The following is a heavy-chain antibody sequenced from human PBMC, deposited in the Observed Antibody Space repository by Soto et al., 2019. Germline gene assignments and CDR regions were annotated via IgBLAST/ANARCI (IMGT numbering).Heavy chain of an antibody. CDR2: IIPIFGTA. V-gene: IGHV1-69*06. CDR3: ARDRETQYYDFWSGSKDTYYYYGMDV. J-gene: IGHJ6*02. D-gene: IGHD3-3*01. CDR1: GGTFSSYA. Sequence: SVKVSCKASGGTFSSYAISWVRQAPGQGLEWMGGIIPIFGTANYAQKFQGRVTITADKSTSTAYMELSSLRSEDTAVYYCARDRETQYYDFWSGSKDTYYYYGMDVWGQGTTVTVSS.